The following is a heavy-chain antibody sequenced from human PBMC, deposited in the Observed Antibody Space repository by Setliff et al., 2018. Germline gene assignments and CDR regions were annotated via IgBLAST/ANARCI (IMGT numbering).Heavy chain of an antibody. CDR2: ISSRSSTI. D-gene: IGHD1-26*01. V-gene: IGHV3-48*01. Sequence: GGSLRLSCAASGFTFSRYSMNWVRQAPGKGLEWVSYISSRSSTIYYADSVKGRFTISRDNAKNSLYLQMNSLRAEDTAVYYCARDPNSGSYWNYYYYMDVWGKGTTVTVSS. CDR3: ARDPNSGSYWNYYYYMDV. CDR1: GFTFSRYS. J-gene: IGHJ6*03.